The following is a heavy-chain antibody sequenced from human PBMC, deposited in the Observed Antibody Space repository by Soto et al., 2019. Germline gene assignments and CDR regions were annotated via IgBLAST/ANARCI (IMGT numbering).Heavy chain of an antibody. Sequence: GGSLRLSCSASGFTFNTFAMHWVRQTPGKGLEFVSAISSNGGNTYYADSVKGRFAISRDNSKNTLYLQMYSLRPEDTALYYCVKEGYMRSDWYGQFDCWGQGTLGPSPQ. V-gene: IGHV3-64D*06. CDR2: ISSNGGNT. CDR3: VKEGYMRSDWYGQFDC. D-gene: IGHD6-19*01. CDR1: GFTFNTFA. J-gene: IGHJ4*02.